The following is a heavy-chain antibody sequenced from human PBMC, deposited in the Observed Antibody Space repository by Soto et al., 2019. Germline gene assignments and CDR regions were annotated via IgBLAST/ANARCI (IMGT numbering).Heavy chain of an antibody. D-gene: IGHD6-6*01. J-gene: IGHJ4*02. V-gene: IGHV1-2*04. Sequence: ASVKVSCKASGYTFTGYYMHWVRQAPGQGLEWMGWINPNSGGTNYAQKFQGWVTMTRDTSISTAYMELSRLRSDDTAVYYCAARDSGSYSSSYEAFDYWGPGTLVTVSS. CDR3: AARDSGSYSSSYEAFDY. CDR2: INPNSGGT. CDR1: GYTFTGYY.